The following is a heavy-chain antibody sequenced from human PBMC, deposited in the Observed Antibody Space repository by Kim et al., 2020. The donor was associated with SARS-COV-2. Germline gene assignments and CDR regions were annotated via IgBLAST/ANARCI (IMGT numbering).Heavy chain of an antibody. Sequence: SVKVSCKASGGTFSSYAISWVRQAPGQGLEWMGGIIPIFGTANYAQKFQGRVTITADESTSTAYMELSSLRSEDTAVYYCAKGVGSSSWYVRYYYGMDVWGQGTTVTVSS. J-gene: IGHJ6*02. V-gene: IGHV1-69*13. CDR2: IIPIFGTA. CDR1: GGTFSSYA. CDR3: AKGVGSSSWYVRYYYGMDV. D-gene: IGHD6-13*01.